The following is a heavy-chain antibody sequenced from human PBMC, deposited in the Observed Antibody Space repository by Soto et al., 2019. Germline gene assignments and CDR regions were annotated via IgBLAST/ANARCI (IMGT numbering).Heavy chain of an antibody. CDR2: IYWDDDK. CDR3: AHRVLRTVFGLVTTTAIYFDF. D-gene: IGHD3-3*01. J-gene: IGHJ4*02. CDR1: GFSLTTSGVG. V-gene: IGHV2-5*02. Sequence: QITLNESGPTVVRPTETLTLTCRFSGFSLTTSGVGGGWIRQSPGKATEWLALIYWDDDKRYSASLKSRLTITKDTAKNQVVLTVSDLDPTDTATYYCAHRVLRTVFGLVTTTAIYFDFWGQGTPVAVSS.